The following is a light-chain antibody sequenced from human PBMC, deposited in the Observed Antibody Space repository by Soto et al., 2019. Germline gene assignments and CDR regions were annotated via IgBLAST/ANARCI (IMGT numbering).Light chain of an antibody. CDR3: AAWDDSLNGLYV. V-gene: IGLV1-44*01. Sequence: QPVLTQPPSASGTPGQRVTISCSGSSSNIGSNTVNWYQQLPGTAPKLLIYSNNQRPSRVPDRFSGSKSGTSASLAISGLQSEDEADYYCAAWDDSLNGLYVFGTGTKLTVL. J-gene: IGLJ1*01. CDR2: SNN. CDR1: SSNIGSNT.